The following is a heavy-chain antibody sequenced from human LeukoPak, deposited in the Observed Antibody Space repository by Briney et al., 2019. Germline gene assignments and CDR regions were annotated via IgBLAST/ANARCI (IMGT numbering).Heavy chain of an antibody. CDR2: IKQDGSEK. D-gene: IGHD6-19*01. CDR3: ARGSGGWYNWFDP. J-gene: IGHJ5*02. Sequence: GGSLRHSCAASGFTFSSYWMSWVRQAPGKGLEWVANIKQDGSEKYYVDSVKGRFTISRDNAKNSLYLQMNSLRAEDTAVYYCARGSGGWYNWFDPWGQGTLVTVSS. CDR1: GFTFSSYW. V-gene: IGHV3-7*01.